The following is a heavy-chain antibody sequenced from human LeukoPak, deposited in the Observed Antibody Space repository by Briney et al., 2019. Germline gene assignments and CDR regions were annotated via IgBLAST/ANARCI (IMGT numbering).Heavy chain of an antibody. Sequence: GGSLRLSCAASGFTFSTYVMTWVRQAPGKGLEWVSSISTSTSCIYYADSVKGRFTISRDNAKNSLYLQMNSLRAEDTAVYYCAREDCSSTSCYIPLNYYYYYMDVWGKGTTVTVSS. V-gene: IGHV3-21*01. CDR1: GFTFSTYV. CDR2: ISTSTSCI. J-gene: IGHJ6*03. CDR3: AREDCSSTSCYIPLNYYYYYMDV. D-gene: IGHD2-2*02.